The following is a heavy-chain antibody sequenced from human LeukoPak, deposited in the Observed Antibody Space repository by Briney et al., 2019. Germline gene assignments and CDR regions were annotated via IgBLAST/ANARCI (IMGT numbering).Heavy chain of an antibody. D-gene: IGHD3-9*01. V-gene: IGHV4-59*01. CDR2: IYFTGTT. J-gene: IGHJ4*02. CDR3: SRYSTWFDY. CDR1: GGSISSDY. Sequence: SETLSLTCTVSGGSISSDYWSWIRQPPGKGLEWIGYIYFTGTTTYNPSLKSRVTISVDTSQNQFSLKLNSVTAADTAVYYCSRYSTWFDYWDQGTLVTVSS.